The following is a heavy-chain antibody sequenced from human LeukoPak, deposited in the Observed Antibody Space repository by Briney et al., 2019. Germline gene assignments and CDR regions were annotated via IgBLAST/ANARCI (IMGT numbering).Heavy chain of an antibody. D-gene: IGHD3-10*01. Sequence: GESLKISCKGSGYSFTSYWIGWVRQMPGKDLEWMGIIYPGDSDTRYSPSFQGQVTISADKSISTAYLQWSSLKASDTAMYYCARSAHYYGSGSYYNPFIHWGQGTLVTVSS. CDR3: ARSAHYYGSGSYYNPFIH. CDR2: IYPGDSDT. J-gene: IGHJ4*02. CDR1: GYSFTSYW. V-gene: IGHV5-51*01.